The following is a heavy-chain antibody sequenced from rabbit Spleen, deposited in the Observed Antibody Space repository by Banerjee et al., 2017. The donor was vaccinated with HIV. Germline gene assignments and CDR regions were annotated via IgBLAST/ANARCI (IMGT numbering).Heavy chain of an antibody. D-gene: IGHD8-1*01. V-gene: IGHV1S45*01. J-gene: IGHJ6*01. CDR3: ARDTGSSFSSYGMDL. CDR2: IYAGSSGNT. Sequence: QEQLEESGGDLVKPEGSLTLTCTASGFSFSYSYWICWVRQAPGKGLEWIACIYAGSSGNTYFASWAKGRFTISKTSSTTVTLQMTSLTAADTATYFCARDTGSSFSSYGMDLWGPGTLVTVS. CDR1: GFSFSYSYW.